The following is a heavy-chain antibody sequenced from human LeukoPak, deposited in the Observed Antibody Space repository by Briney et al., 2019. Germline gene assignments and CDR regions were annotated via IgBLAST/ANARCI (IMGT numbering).Heavy chain of an antibody. J-gene: IGHJ4*02. Sequence: SGGSLRLSCAASGFTFSSYAMSWVRQAPGKGLEGVSAISDSGGYTYYADSVKGRFTISRDNAKNTVYLQMNSLRAEDTAVYYCAKSSGSYPYYFDYWGQGTLVTVSS. D-gene: IGHD3-10*01. CDR3: AKSSGSYPYYFDY. V-gene: IGHV3-23*01. CDR1: GFTFSSYA. CDR2: ISDSGGYT.